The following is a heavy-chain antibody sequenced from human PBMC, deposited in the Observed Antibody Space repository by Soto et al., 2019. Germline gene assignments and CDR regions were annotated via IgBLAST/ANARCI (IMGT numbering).Heavy chain of an antibody. Sequence: EVQLLESGGGLVQPGGSLRLSCAASGITFSSYAMRWVRQAPGKGLEWVSAISGSGGSTYYADSVKGRFTISRDNSKNTLYLQMNSLRAEDTAVYYCARRGSGSYYDYWGQGTLVIVSS. CDR3: ARRGSGSYYDY. CDR1: GITFSSYA. D-gene: IGHD1-26*01. V-gene: IGHV3-23*01. CDR2: ISGSGGST. J-gene: IGHJ4*02.